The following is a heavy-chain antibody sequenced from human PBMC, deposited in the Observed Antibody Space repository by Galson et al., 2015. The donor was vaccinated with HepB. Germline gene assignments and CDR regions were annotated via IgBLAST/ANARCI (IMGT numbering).Heavy chain of an antibody. CDR2: ISSGGSDT. D-gene: IGHD6-19*01. CDR3: ATQGVPGVWAPPDN. J-gene: IGHJ4*02. V-gene: IGHV3-11*03. Sequence: SLRLSCAASGFTFSDYYMNWIRQAPGKGLEWVSWISSGGSDTNYADSVRGRFTVSRDNAKNSLYLQMISLRAEDTAGYYCATQGVPGVWAPPDNWGQGILVTVSS. CDR1: GFTFSDYY.